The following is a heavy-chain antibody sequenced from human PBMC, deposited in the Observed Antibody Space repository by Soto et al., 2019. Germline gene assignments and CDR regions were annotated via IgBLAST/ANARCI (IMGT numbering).Heavy chain of an antibody. CDR1: GGSISSSSYY. CDR3: ARHGGPYNWFDP. CDR2: IYYSGTT. V-gene: IGHV4-39*01. Sequence: PSETLSLTCTVSGGSISSSSYYWGWIRQPPGKGLEWIGSIYYSGTTHYNPSLKSRVTISVDTSKNQFSLKLSSVTAADTAVYYCARHGGPYNWFDPWGQGTLVTVSS. J-gene: IGHJ5*02.